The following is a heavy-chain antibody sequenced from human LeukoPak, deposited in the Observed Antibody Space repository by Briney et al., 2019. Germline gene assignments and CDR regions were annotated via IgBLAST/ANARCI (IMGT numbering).Heavy chain of an antibody. J-gene: IGHJ6*03. Sequence: ASVKVSCKASGYTFTSYYMHWVRQAPGQGLEWMGIINPSGGSTSYAQKFQGRVTMTRDMSTSTVYMELSSLRSEDTAVYYCARRGVVGLDGYYYYYMDVWGKGTTVTVSS. CDR1: GYTFTSYY. CDR3: ARRGVVGLDGYYYYYMDV. D-gene: IGHD2-15*01. CDR2: INPSGGST. V-gene: IGHV1-46*01.